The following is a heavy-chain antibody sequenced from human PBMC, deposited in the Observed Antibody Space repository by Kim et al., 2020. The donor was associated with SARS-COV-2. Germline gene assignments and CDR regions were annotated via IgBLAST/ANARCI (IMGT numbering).Heavy chain of an antibody. D-gene: IGHD3-22*01. CDR2: LYYSGST. V-gene: IGHV4-31*03. Sequence: SETLSLTYTVSGVPISSGGYYWRWLRQHPGKGLEWIGYLYYSGSTYYNPSLKSRVTITVDTYKNQFPLKQSSVTAADTAVYYCAREKDDSSGYYPGAFDIWGQGTMVTVSS. J-gene: IGHJ3*02. CDR1: GVPISSGGYY. CDR3: AREKDDSSGYYPGAFDI.